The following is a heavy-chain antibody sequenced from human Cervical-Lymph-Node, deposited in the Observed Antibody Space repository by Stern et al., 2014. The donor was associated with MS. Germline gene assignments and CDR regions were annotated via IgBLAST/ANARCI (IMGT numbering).Heavy chain of an antibody. CDR3: ARGRFGLY. D-gene: IGHD3-3*01. Sequence: QDQLVQSGAEVRKPGASVKVSCETSGYTFTTYEINWVRQAPGQGLEWMGWSNPDTGNSGYAQKFQGRVSMTTNISKRTAYMEMSSLRSDDTAVYYCARGRFGLYWGQGTLVTVSS. CDR2: SNPDTGNS. CDR1: GYTFTTYE. V-gene: IGHV1-8*01. J-gene: IGHJ1*01.